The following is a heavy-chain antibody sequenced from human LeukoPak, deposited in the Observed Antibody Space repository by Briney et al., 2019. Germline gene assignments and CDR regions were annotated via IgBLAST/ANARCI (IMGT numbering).Heavy chain of an antibody. V-gene: IGHV1-69*02. CDR2: IMPIFGVT. CDR3: STRPTIWKETTGFAES. Sequence: SVKVSCTASGDTFNKYSIRWVRQAPGQGLEWMGRIMPIFGVTKYAQKFQGRVTITADESTTTGYMELNNLRSEDTAIYYCSTRPTIWKETTGFAESWGQGALVIVSS. CDR1: GDTFNKYS. J-gene: IGHJ5*02. D-gene: IGHD1/OR15-1a*01.